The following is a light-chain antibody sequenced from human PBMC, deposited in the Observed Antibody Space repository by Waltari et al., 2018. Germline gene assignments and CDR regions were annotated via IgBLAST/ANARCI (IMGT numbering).Light chain of an antibody. CDR2: ESV. Sequence: DIQMTQSPSTLSASVGDTVIITCRASQNIGSWLAWYQHKPGKAPKLLILESVRLQSGVPSRFSGSGSVTKFTLTINSLQPDDFATYSCQHYHTYPVTFGQGTKLEIK. V-gene: IGKV1-5*03. J-gene: IGKJ2*01. CDR1: QNIGSW. CDR3: QHYHTYPVT.